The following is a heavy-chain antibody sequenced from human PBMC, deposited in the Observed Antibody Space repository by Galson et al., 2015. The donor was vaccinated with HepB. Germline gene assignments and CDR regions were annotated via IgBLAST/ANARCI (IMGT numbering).Heavy chain of an antibody. J-gene: IGHJ4*02. Sequence: SLRLSCAASGFTFSSYAMHWVRQAPGKGLEWVAVISYDGSNKYYADSVKGRFTISRDNSKNTLYLQMNSLRAEDTAVYYCARAATASADYYDSSGTLDYWGQGTLVTVSS. V-gene: IGHV3-30-3*01. D-gene: IGHD3-22*01. CDR3: ARAATASADYYDSSGTLDY. CDR2: ISYDGSNK. CDR1: GFTFSSYA.